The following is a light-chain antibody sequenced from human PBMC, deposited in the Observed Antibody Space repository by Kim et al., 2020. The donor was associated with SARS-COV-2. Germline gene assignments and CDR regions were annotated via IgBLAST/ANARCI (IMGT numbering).Light chain of an antibody. Sequence: DIQMTQSPSSLSASVGDRVTITCRASQSISTYLNWYQQKPGKAHKLRIYGASNLPIGVPSRFSVSGSGTDFTLTISPLQPDDFGTYYCQQFYSSFCLGTILEI. V-gene: IGKV1-39*01. CDR1: QSISTY. J-gene: IGKJ2*01. CDR2: GAS. CDR3: QQFYSS.